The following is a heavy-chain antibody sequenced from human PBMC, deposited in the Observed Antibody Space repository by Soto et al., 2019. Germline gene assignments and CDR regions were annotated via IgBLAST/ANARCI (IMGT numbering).Heavy chain of an antibody. CDR3: ARSITIFGVVSPVPQDFDY. D-gene: IGHD3-3*01. Sequence: GAAVKVSCKASGCTFSSYAISLVRQAPGQGLEWMGGIIPIFGTANYAQKFQGRVTITADKSTSTAYMELSSLRSEDTAVYYFARSITIFGVVSPVPQDFDYWGQGTLVPVSS. CDR1: GCTFSSYA. J-gene: IGHJ4*02. V-gene: IGHV1-69*06. CDR2: IIPIFGTA.